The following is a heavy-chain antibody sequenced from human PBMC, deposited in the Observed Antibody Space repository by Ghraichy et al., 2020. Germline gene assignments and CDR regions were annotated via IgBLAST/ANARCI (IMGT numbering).Heavy chain of an antibody. CDR1: GGTFSSYA. Sequence: SVKVSCKAFGGTFSSYAISWVRQAPGQGLEWMGGIIPIFGTANYAQKFQGRVTITADESTSTAYMELSSLRSEDTAVYYCARMWTFGGVTHSDYWGQGTLVTVSS. D-gene: IGHD3-16*01. CDR2: IIPIFGTA. V-gene: IGHV1-69*13. CDR3: ARMWTFGGVTHSDY. J-gene: IGHJ4*02.